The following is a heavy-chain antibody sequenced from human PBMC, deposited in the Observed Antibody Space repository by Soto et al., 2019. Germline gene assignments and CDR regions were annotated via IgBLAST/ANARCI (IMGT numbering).Heavy chain of an antibody. CDR3: ARGFYGSGSYPIDY. CDR2: IKQDGSEK. V-gene: IGHV3-7*01. Sequence: EVQLVESGGGLVQPGGSLRLSCAASGFTFSSYWMSWVRQAPGKGLEWVANIKQDGSEKYYVDSVKGRFTIARDNAKNSLYLQMNSLRAEDTAVYYCARGFYGSGSYPIDYWGQGTLVTVSS. D-gene: IGHD3-10*01. J-gene: IGHJ4*02. CDR1: GFTFSSYW.